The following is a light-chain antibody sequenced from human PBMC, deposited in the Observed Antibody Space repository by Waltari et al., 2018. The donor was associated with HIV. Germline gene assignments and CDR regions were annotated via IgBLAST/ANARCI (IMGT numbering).Light chain of an antibody. J-gene: IGLJ3*02. V-gene: IGLV1-44*01. Sequence: VSLGERVTISCSGSSSNIGSNTVNWYQQVPGTAPKLLIYSNNQRPSGVPDRFSGSKSGTSASLAISGLQSEDEVDYFCASWDDRLSGWVFGGGTKLTVL. CDR1: SSNIGSNT. CDR2: SNN. CDR3: ASWDDRLSGWV.